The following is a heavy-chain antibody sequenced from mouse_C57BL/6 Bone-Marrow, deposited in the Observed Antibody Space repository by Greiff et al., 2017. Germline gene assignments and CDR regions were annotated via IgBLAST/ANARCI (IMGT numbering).Heavy chain of an antibody. CDR2: IYPRSGNT. V-gene: IGHV1-81*01. CDR3: ASDYDDYYYAMDY. D-gene: IGHD2-4*01. Sequence: VQLQESGAELARPGASVKLSCKASGYTFTSSGISWVKQRTGQGLGWIGEIYPRSGNTYYNAKFKGQATLTADKSSSTAYMELRSLTSEDSAVYFCASDYDDYYYAMDYWGQGTSVTVSS. CDR1: GYTFTSSG. J-gene: IGHJ4*01.